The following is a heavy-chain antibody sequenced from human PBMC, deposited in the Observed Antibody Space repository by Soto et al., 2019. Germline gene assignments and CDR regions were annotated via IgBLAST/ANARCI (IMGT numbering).Heavy chain of an antibody. CDR3: ARWVRFLVKDYYYYMDV. V-gene: IGHV3-33*01. J-gene: IGHJ6*03. Sequence: GGSMRLSCAASGFNFSSYGMHWVRQAPGKGLEWVAVIWYDGSNKYYADSVKGRFTISRDNSKNTLYLQMNSLRAEDTAVYYCARWVRFLVKDYYYYMDVWGKGTTVTVSS. CDR1: GFNFSSYG. CDR2: IWYDGSNK. D-gene: IGHD3-3*01.